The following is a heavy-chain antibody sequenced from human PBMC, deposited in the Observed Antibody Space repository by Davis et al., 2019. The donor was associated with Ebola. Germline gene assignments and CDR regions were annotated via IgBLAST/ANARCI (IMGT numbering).Heavy chain of an antibody. D-gene: IGHD2-15*01. CDR1: GFTFSSYA. CDR2: ISTNGENT. Sequence: GESLKISCSASGFTFSSYAMHWVRQAPGKGLESVSRISTNGENTYYAESVKGRFTISRDNSKDTLYLQMRSLRTEDTAVYYCVKDRFTVVVVHGGFDYWGRGTLVTVSS. J-gene: IGHJ4*02. CDR3: VKDRFTVVVVHGGFDY. V-gene: IGHV3-64D*06.